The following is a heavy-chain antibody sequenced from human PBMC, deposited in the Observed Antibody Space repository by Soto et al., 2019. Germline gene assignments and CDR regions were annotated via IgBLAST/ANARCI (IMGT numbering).Heavy chain of an antibody. D-gene: IGHD3-22*01. V-gene: IGHV1-69*13. Sequence: SVKVSCKASGGTFSSYAISWVRQAPGQGLEWMGGIIPIFGTANYAQKFQGRVTITADESTSTAYMELSSLRSEDTAVYYCARDTGGRYYDSSGYYYGPYFDYWGQGXLVTVSS. CDR2: IIPIFGTA. J-gene: IGHJ4*02. CDR1: GGTFSSYA. CDR3: ARDTGGRYYDSSGYYYGPYFDY.